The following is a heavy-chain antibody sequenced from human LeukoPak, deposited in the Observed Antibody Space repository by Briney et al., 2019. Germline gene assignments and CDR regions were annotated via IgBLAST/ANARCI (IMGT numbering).Heavy chain of an antibody. D-gene: IGHD6-13*01. Sequence: ASVKVSCKTSGYTFANSGVSWVRQAPGQGLEWLGWISAYNGITNYAQKVQGRVTMTTDTSTNTAYMELRSLRSDDTAVYYCARDAYSSSSRDYWGQGTLVTVSS. CDR2: ISAYNGIT. J-gene: IGHJ4*02. CDR3: ARDAYSSSSRDY. CDR1: GYTFANSG. V-gene: IGHV1-18*01.